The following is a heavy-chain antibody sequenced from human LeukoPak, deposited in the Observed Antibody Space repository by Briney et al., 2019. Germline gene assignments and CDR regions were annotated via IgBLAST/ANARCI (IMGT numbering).Heavy chain of an antibody. V-gene: IGHV1-69*13. Sequence: SVRVSCKASGGTFSSYAISWVRQAPGQGLEWMGGIIPIFGTANYAQKFQGRVTITADESTSTAYMELSSLRSEDTAVYYCARDEATVTTFAFDIWGQGTMVTVSS. CDR2: IIPIFGTA. CDR1: GGTFSSYA. CDR3: ARDEATVTTFAFDI. D-gene: IGHD4-17*01. J-gene: IGHJ3*02.